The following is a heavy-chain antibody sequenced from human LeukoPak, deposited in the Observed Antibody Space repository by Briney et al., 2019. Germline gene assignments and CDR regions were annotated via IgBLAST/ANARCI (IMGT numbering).Heavy chain of an antibody. CDR2: TYYSGST. D-gene: IGHD1-26*01. Sequence: KASETLSLTCTVSGGSISSYYWSWIRQPPGKGLEWIGYTYYSGSTNYNPSLKSRVTISVDTSKNQFSLKLSSVTAADTAVYYCARHRELLGWFDPWGQGTLVTVSS. V-gene: IGHV4-59*08. CDR1: GGSISSYY. J-gene: IGHJ5*02. CDR3: ARHRELLGWFDP.